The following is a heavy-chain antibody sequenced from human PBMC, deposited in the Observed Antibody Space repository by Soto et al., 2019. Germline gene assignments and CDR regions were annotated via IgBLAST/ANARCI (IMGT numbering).Heavy chain of an antibody. CDR3: ARGYGDNYDY. CDR1: GGSISSGGYY. D-gene: IGHD5-18*01. J-gene: IGHJ4*02. CDR2: INHSGST. Sequence: SETLSLTCTVSGGSISSGGYYWSWIRQHPGKGLEWIGEINHSGSTNYNPSLKSRVTISVDTSKNQFSLKLSSVTAADTAVYYCARGYGDNYDYWGQGTLVTVSS. V-gene: IGHV4-31*03.